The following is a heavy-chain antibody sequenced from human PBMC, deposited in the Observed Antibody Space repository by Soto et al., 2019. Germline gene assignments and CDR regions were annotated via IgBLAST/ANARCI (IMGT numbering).Heavy chain of an antibody. CDR2: ITPFVGSP. J-gene: IGHJ4*02. CDR1: GDSFRYYI. D-gene: IGHD3-3*01. V-gene: IGHV1-69*08. Sequence: VQLVQSGPEVKKPGSSVKVSCKASGDSFRYYIFNWVRQAPGQGPEWMGRITPFVGSPNYAQRFQGRLTITADKSTPTAFMELSSLISDDTAIYFCAGAGSWSDPFDFWGLGTLVTVSS. CDR3: AGAGSWSDPFDF.